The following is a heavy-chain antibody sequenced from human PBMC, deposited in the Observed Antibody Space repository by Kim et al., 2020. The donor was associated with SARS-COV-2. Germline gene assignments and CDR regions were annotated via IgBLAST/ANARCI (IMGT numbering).Heavy chain of an antibody. V-gene: IGHV3-15*06. J-gene: IGHJ5*02. CDR3: TTGGWFDP. Sequence: GGKTNYAEPVKGRLTISRDDSKNTLYLQMNSLKTEDTAVYYCTTGGWFDPWGQGTLVTVSS. CDR2: GGKT.